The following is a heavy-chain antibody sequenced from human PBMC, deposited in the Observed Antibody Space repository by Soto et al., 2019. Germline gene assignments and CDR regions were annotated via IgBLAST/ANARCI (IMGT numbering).Heavy chain of an antibody. CDR3: ARMGGVATITGSYYFDY. J-gene: IGHJ4*02. CDR1: GFTVSSNY. Sequence: EVQLEESGGGLVQPGGSLRLSCAASGFTVSSNYMSWVRQAPGKGLEWVSVIYSGGSTYYADSVKGRFTISRHNSKNTLYLQMNSLRAEDTAVYYCARMGGVATITGSYYFDYWGQGTLVTVSS. CDR2: IYSGGST. V-gene: IGHV3-53*04. D-gene: IGHD5-12*01.